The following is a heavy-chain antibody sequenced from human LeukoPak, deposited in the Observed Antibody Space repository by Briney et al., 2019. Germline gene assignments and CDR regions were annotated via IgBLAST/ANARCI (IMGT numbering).Heavy chain of an antibody. Sequence: GGSLRLSCAASGFTFSSYSMNWVRQAPGKGLEWVSVTYNGDTTYYADSVKGRFTVSRDSSKNTLYLQMNNLRAEDTAVYYCTAGLVGTTPGGFWGQGTLVTVSS. CDR2: TYNGDTT. V-gene: IGHV3-53*01. D-gene: IGHD1-26*01. J-gene: IGHJ4*02. CDR3: TAGLVGTTPGGF. CDR1: GFTFSSYS.